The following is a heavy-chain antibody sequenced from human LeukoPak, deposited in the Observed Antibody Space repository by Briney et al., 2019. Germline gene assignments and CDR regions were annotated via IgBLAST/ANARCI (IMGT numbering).Heavy chain of an antibody. CDR2: ITGPGEGT. CDR1: GFSFSAYA. Sequence: GGTLRLSCEASGFSFSAYALSWVRQAPGKGREGVSAITGPGEGTLHGDSVKGRFTTSRDNSQRTLYLQMNSLRVEDTAVYYCAKRIVGWYQIDYWGHGTLVTVSS. J-gene: IGHJ4*01. V-gene: IGHV3-23*01. D-gene: IGHD6-19*01. CDR3: AKRIVGWYQIDY.